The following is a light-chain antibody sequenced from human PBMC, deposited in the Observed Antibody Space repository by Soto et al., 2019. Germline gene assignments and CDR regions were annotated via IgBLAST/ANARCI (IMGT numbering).Light chain of an antibody. Sequence: DIQMTQSPSSLSASVGDRVTITCRASESIRNNLNWYQQKPGKAPKLLIYAASTLQSGFPLRFSVGGSGTEFTLTIGSLQPEDFTTYYCQQTYSTPRGAFGQGTKVDIK. V-gene: IGKV1-39*01. J-gene: IGKJ1*01. CDR3: QQTYSTPRGA. CDR1: ESIRNN. CDR2: AAS.